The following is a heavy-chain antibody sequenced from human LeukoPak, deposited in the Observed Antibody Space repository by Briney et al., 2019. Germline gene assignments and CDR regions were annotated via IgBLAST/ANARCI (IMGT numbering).Heavy chain of an antibody. CDR1: GFTFSNYW. V-gene: IGHV3-7*01. CDR2: IKQDGSEK. J-gene: IGHJ5*02. CDR3: ARDSNYYDSSGPGWFDP. D-gene: IGHD3-22*01. Sequence: GGSLRLSCAASGFTFSNYWMSWVRQAPGKGLEWVANIKQDGSEKYYVDSVKGRFTISRDNAKNSLYLQMNSLRTEDTAVYYCARDSNYYDSSGPGWFDPWGQGTLVTVSS.